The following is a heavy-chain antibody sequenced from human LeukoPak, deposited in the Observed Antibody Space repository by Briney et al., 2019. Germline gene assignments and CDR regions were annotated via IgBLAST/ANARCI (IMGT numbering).Heavy chain of an antibody. CDR3: ATCQAWGFYYYDSNGSIFD. CDR1: GFTFSSYG. CDR2: IRYDGSNK. V-gene: IGHV3-30*02. J-gene: IGHJ4*02. D-gene: IGHD3-22*01. Sequence: GGSLRLSCAALGFTFSSYGMHGVRQAPGKGLEWVAFIRYDGSNKYYADSVKGRFTISRDNSKNTLYLQMNSLRAEDTAVYYCATCQAWGFYYYDSNGSIFDWGQGTLVTVSS.